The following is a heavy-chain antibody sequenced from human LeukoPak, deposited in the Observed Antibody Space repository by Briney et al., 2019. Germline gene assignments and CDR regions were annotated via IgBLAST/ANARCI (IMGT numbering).Heavy chain of an antibody. V-gene: IGHV3-23*01. Sequence: PGVSLRLSCAASGFTFSSYAMSWVRQAPGKGLEWVSAISGSGGSTYYADSVKGRFTISRDNSKNTLYLQMNSLRAEDTAVYYCAKAGSYNWNDDSIDYWGQGTLVTVSS. CDR3: AKAGSYNWNDDSIDY. CDR1: GFTFSSYA. D-gene: IGHD1-20*01. CDR2: ISGSGGST. J-gene: IGHJ4*02.